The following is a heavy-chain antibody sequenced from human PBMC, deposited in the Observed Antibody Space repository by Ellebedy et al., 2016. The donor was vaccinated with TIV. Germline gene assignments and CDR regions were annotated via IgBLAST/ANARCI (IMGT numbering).Heavy chain of an antibody. Sequence: MPSETLSLTCTVSGGFISSSHYYWGSIRQPPGKGLEWIGSVYYSGTTYYNSSLKRRVTVSIHRSKNQFSLKLRSVTAADTAVYHCARDLGGRYDYWGQGNLVTVSS. D-gene: IGHD1-26*01. J-gene: IGHJ4*02. CDR3: ARDLGGRYDY. CDR2: VYYSGTT. V-gene: IGHV4-39*07. CDR1: GGFISSSHYY.